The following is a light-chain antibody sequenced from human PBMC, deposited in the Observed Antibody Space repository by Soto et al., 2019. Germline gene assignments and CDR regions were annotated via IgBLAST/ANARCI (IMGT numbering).Light chain of an antibody. Sequence: QSVLTQPASVSGSPGQSITISCTGTSSDVGGYNYVSWYQQQSGKAPKLMIHEVSNRPSGVSNRFSGSKSGNTASLTISGLQAEDEADYYCSSYTTTNTLVFGGGTKLTVL. J-gene: IGLJ3*02. CDR1: SSDVGGYNY. CDR3: SSYTTTNTLV. CDR2: EVS. V-gene: IGLV2-14*01.